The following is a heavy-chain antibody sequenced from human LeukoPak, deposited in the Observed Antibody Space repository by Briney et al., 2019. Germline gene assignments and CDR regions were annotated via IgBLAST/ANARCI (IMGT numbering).Heavy chain of an antibody. Sequence: GASVKVSCKASGYTFTSYGISWVRQAPGQGLEWMGWISAYNGNTNYAQKLQGRVTMTTDTSTSTAYMELRSLRSDDTAVYYCARAVSYYYDSSGYYWGYYYYYMDVWGKGTTVTISS. V-gene: IGHV1-18*01. CDR2: ISAYNGNT. J-gene: IGHJ6*03. D-gene: IGHD3-22*01. CDR1: GYTFTSYG. CDR3: ARAVSYYYDSSGYYWGYYYYYMDV.